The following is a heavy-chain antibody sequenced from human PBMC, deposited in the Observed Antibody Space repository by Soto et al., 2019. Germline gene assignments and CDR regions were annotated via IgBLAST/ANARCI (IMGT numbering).Heavy chain of an antibody. V-gene: IGHV1-46*01. CDR1: GHTFTSYY. Sequence: ASVKVSCKASGHTFTSYYMHWVRQAPGQGLEWMGIINPSGGSTSYAQKFQGRATMTRDTSTSTVYMELSSLRSEDTAVYYCASTVTTNYFDYWGQGTLVTVSS. CDR3: ASTVTTNYFDY. D-gene: IGHD4-17*01. J-gene: IGHJ4*02. CDR2: INPSGGST.